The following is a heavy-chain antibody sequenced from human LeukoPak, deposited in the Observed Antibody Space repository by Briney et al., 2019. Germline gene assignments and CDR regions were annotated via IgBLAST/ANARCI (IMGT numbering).Heavy chain of an antibody. J-gene: IGHJ4*02. Sequence: RGSLRLSCAASGFTFSSYAMHWVRQAPGKGLEWVAVISYDGSNKYYADSVKGRFTISRDNSKNTLYLQMNSLRAEDTAVYYCATNFDYGDYRLNYWGQGTLVTVSS. CDR3: ATNFDYGDYRLNY. CDR2: ISYDGSNK. D-gene: IGHD4-17*01. CDR1: GFTFSSYA. V-gene: IGHV3-30-3*01.